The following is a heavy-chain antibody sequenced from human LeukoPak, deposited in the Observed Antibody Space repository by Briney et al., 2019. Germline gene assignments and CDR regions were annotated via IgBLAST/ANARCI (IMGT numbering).Heavy chain of an antibody. CDR1: GYTFTRYD. J-gene: IGHJ4*02. Sequence: ASVKVSCKASGYTFTRYDINWVRQATGQGLEWMGWMNPNSGNTGYAQKFQGRVTMTRNTSISTAYMELSSLRSEDTAVYYCARGHRVVKGSTPVAYWGQGTLVTVSS. CDR2: MNPNSGNT. CDR3: ARGHRVVKGSTPVAY. D-gene: IGHD2-15*01. V-gene: IGHV1-8*01.